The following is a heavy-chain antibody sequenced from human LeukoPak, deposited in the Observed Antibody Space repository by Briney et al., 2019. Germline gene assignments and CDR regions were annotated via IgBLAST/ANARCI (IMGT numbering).Heavy chain of an antibody. CDR3: ARDVAAAAPSLA. CDR1: GFTFSTYN. V-gene: IGHV3-7*01. CDR2: IKQDGSET. J-gene: IGHJ4*02. D-gene: IGHD6-13*01. Sequence: GGSLRLSCAASGFTFSTYNMNWVRQAPGKGLEWVANIKQDGSETSYVDSVKGRFTISRDNAKNSLYLQMNSLRAEDTAVYYCARDVAAAAPSLAWGQGTLVTVSS.